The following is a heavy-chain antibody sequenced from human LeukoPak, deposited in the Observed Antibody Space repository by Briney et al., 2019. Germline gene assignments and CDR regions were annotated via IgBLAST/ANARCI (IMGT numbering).Heavy chain of an antibody. Sequence: ASVKVSCKASGYTFTSYDINWVRQATGQGLEWMGWMNPNSGDTGYAQKFQGRVTMTRNTSISTAYMELSSLRSEDTAVYYCAREDTYGDPQDYWGQGTLVTVSS. CDR1: GYTFTSYD. D-gene: IGHD4-17*01. CDR2: MNPNSGDT. CDR3: AREDTYGDPQDY. V-gene: IGHV1-8*01. J-gene: IGHJ4*02.